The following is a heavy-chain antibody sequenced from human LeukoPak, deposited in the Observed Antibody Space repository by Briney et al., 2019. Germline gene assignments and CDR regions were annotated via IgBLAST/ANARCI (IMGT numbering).Heavy chain of an antibody. CDR1: GFTFSSYS. CDR3: AREYFRGANNWFDP. V-gene: IGHV3-7*01. CDR2: IKQDGSEK. J-gene: IGHJ5*02. Sequence: PGGSLRLSCAASGFTFSSYSMNWVRQAPGKGLEWVANIKQDGSEKYYVDSVKGRFTISRDNAKNSLYLQMNSLRAEDTAVYYCAREYFRGANNWFDPWGQGTLVTVSS. D-gene: IGHD3-10*01.